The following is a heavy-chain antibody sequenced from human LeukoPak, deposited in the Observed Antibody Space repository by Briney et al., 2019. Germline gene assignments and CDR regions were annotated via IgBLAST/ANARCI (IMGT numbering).Heavy chain of an antibody. Sequence: PGGSLRLSCAASGYTFSIYWMNWVRQAPGKGLEWVASIKQDGSETYYMESVQSRFTISRDNDMNFLYLQLSSLRAEDTAVYYCTRENSGSLSLEYWGQGTLVTVSS. CDR3: TRENSGSLSLEY. J-gene: IGHJ4*02. CDR2: IKQDGSET. D-gene: IGHD1-26*01. CDR1: GYTFSIYW. V-gene: IGHV3-7*01.